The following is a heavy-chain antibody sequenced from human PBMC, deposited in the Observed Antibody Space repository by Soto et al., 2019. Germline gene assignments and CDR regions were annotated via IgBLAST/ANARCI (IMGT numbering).Heavy chain of an antibody. CDR1: GGSFSGYY. CDR3: AREDSSSWPFYYYGMDV. V-gene: IGHV4-34*01. D-gene: IGHD6-13*01. Sequence: PSETVSLTCAVYGGSFSGYYWSWIRQPPGKGLEWIGEINHSGSTNYNPSLKSRVTISVDTSKNQFSLKLSSVTAADTAVYYCAREDSSSWPFYYYGMDVWGQGTTVTVSS. J-gene: IGHJ6*02. CDR2: INHSGST.